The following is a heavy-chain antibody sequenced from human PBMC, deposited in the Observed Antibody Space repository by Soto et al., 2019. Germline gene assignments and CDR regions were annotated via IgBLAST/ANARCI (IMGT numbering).Heavy chain of an antibody. V-gene: IGHV3-21*01. CDR3: AGGGDYYGSGSYYKGHYYYMDV. J-gene: IGHJ6*03. CDR2: ISSSSSYI. Sequence: GGSLRLSCAASGFTFSSYSMNWVRQAPGKGLEWVSSISSSSSYIYYADSVKGRFTISRDNAKNSLYLQMNSLRAEDTAVYYCAGGGDYYGSGSYYKGHYYYMDVWGKGTTVTVSS. D-gene: IGHD3-10*01. CDR1: GFTFSSYS.